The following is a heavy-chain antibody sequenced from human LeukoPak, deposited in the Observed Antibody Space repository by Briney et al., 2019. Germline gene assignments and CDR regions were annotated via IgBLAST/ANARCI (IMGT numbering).Heavy chain of an antibody. Sequence: GGSLRLSCAASGFTFSSYGMHWARQAPGKGLEWVAVISYDGSNKYYADSVKGRFTISRDNSKNTLYLQMNSLRAEDTAVYYCAKACEGSYYNGLDYWGQGTLVTVSS. CDR1: GFTFSSYG. CDR3: AKACEGSYYNGLDY. CDR2: ISYDGSNK. V-gene: IGHV3-30*18. J-gene: IGHJ4*02. D-gene: IGHD3-10*01.